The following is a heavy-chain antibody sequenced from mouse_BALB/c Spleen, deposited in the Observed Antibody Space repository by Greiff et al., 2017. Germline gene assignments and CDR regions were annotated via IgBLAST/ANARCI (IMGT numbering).Heavy chain of an antibody. V-gene: IGHV1-14*01. CDR1: GYTFTSYV. CDR2: INPYNDGT. J-gene: IGHJ3*01. Sequence: VQLQQSGPELVKPGASVKMSCKASGYTFTSYVMHWVKQKPGQGLEWIGYINPYNDGTKYNEKFKGKATLTSDKSSSTAYMELSSLTSEDSAVYYCARDLGYYYGSSLFAYWGQGTLVTVSA. CDR3: ARDLGYYYGSSLFAY. D-gene: IGHD1-1*01.